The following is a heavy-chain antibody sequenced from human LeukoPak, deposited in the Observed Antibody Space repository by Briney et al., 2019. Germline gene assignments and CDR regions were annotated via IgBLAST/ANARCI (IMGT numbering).Heavy chain of an antibody. J-gene: IGHJ4*02. Sequence: SVKVSCKASGGTFSSYAISWVRPAPGQGLEWMGRIIPILGIANYAQKFQGRVTITADKSTSTAYMELSSLRSEDTAVYYCARVTNPPYYYDSSGNPFDYWGQGTLVTVSS. CDR2: IIPILGIA. CDR3: ARVTNPPYYYDSSGNPFDY. V-gene: IGHV1-69*04. D-gene: IGHD3-22*01. CDR1: GGTFSSYA.